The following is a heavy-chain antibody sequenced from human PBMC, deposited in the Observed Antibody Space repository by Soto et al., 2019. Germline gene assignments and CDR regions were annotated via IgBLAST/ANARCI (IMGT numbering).Heavy chain of an antibody. J-gene: IGHJ4*02. CDR1: GFTFSSYN. V-gene: IGHV3-21*01. CDR2: LSGNSDYI. Sequence: PGGSLRLSCAASGFTFSSYNMNWVRQAPGKGLEWVSSLSGNSDYIYYADSLKGRFTISRDNAKNSLYLQMNSLRAEDTAVYYCVRDLRRYDILTGYPTSYFFDYWGQGTLVTVSS. D-gene: IGHD3-9*01. CDR3: VRDLRRYDILTGYPTSYFFDY.